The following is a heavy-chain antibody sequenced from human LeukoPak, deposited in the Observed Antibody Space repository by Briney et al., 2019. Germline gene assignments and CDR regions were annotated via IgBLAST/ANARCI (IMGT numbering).Heavy chain of an antibody. CDR3: ARGTMTTVTYYFDF. CDR1: GGSFSGYY. CDR2: INHSGST. J-gene: IGHJ4*02. V-gene: IGHV4-34*01. D-gene: IGHD4-17*01. Sequence: SETLSLTCAVYGGSFSGYYWSWIRQPPGKGLEWIGEINHSGSTNYNPSLKSRVTISVDTSKNQFSLKLSSVTAADTAVYYCARGTMTTVTYYFDFWGQGTLVTVSS.